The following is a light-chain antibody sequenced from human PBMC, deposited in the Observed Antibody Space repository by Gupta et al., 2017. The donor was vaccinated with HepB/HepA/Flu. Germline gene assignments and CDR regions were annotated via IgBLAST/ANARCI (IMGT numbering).Light chain of an antibody. J-gene: IGKJ4*01. Sequence: DIQMTQSPSSLSASVGDRVTITCQASQDISNYLNWYQQKPGIAPKLLIYDASNLETGIPSRFSGSGSGTDFTFTIRSLQPEDIATYYCQQYDNLPLTFGAGTKVEIK. CDR2: DAS. V-gene: IGKV1-33*01. CDR3: QQYDNLPLT. CDR1: QDISNY.